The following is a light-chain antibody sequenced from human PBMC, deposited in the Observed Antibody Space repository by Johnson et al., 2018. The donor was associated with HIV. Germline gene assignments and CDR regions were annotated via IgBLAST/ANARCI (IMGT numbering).Light chain of an antibody. J-gene: IGLJ1*01. V-gene: IGLV1-51*01. Sequence: QSVLTQPPSVSAAAGQKVTISCSGSSSNIGNNYVSWYQQLPGTAPKLLIYAHTKRPSGIPDRFSGSKSGPSATLGITGLQTGDEAEYYCGTGDNSLSAFVFGSGTKVAVL. CDR2: AHT. CDR1: SSNIGNNY. CDR3: GTGDNSLSAFV.